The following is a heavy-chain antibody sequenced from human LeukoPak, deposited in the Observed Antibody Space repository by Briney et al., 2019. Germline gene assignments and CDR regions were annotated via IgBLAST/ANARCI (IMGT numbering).Heavy chain of an antibody. CDR3: ARVAQHRYYYDTSAYHYYFDY. Sequence: SETLSLTCTVSGGSISSGSYYWRWIRQPAGKGLEWIGRIYTSGSTNYNPSLKSRVTISVDTSKNQFSLKLSSVTAADTAVYYCARVAQHRYYYDTSAYHYYFDYWGQGTLVTVSS. V-gene: IGHV4-61*02. CDR1: GGSISSGSYY. CDR2: IYTSGST. J-gene: IGHJ4*02. D-gene: IGHD3-22*01.